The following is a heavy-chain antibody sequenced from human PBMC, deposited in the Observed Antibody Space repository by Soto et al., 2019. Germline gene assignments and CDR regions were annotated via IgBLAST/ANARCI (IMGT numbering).Heavy chain of an antibody. Sequence: TLSLTCTVSGGSISSGGYYWSWIRQHPGKGLEWIGYIYYSGSTYYNPSLKSRVTISVDTSKNQFSLKLSSVTAADTAVYYCARTVNYDSSGYKPYWFDPWGQGTLVTVSS. CDR2: IYYSGST. D-gene: IGHD3-22*01. CDR3: ARTVNYDSSGYKPYWFDP. J-gene: IGHJ5*02. CDR1: GGSISSGGYY. V-gene: IGHV4-31*03.